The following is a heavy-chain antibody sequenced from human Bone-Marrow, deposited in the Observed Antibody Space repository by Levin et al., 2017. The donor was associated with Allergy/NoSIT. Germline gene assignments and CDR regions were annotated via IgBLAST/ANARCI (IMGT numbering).Heavy chain of an antibody. J-gene: IGHJ4*02. CDR2: ISQSGDI. CDR1: GGSLSDFH. Sequence: SETLSLTCAVNGGSLSDFHWAWIRQAPGKGLEWIGEISQSGDINYNPSLKHRLNFSVDKSRNQVFLRMSSMTAADTAVYYCARVVAHFDYWGQGTQVAVSS. V-gene: IGHV4-34*01. CDR3: ARVVAHFDY.